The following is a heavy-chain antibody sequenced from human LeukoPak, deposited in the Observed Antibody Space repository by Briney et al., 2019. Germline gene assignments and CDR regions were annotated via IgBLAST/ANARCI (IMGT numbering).Heavy chain of an antibody. CDR3: TRDSGTYNWFDP. V-gene: IGHV3-73*01. CDR2: IDKKDKGYATAT. D-gene: IGHD1-26*01. CDR1: GFTFSASA. J-gene: IGHJ5*02. Sequence: GGSLKLSCAASGFTFSASAVHWVRQASGKGLEWVGQIDKKDKGYATATAYAASVKGRFTISRDDSINTAYLQMKSLKTEDTALYYCTRDSGTYNWFDPWGQGTLVTVSS.